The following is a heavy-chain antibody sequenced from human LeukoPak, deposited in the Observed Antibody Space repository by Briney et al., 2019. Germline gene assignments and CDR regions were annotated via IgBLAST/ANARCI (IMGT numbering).Heavy chain of an antibody. CDR3: ARGIRGSVEI. Sequence: GGSLRLSCAASGFTFSSYWMYWVRQAPGKGLVCVSRINSDGSSPSYADSVKGRFTISRDNAKNTLYLQMNSLRVEDTAVYYCARGIRGSVEIWGQGTMVTVSS. V-gene: IGHV3-74*01. CDR1: GFTFSSYW. CDR2: INSDGSSP. J-gene: IGHJ3*02. D-gene: IGHD2-15*01.